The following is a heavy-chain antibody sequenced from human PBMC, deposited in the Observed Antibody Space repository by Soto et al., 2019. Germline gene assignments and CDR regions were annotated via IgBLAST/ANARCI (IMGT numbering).Heavy chain of an antibody. Sequence: FWISAVSVSFKQTPSRGLEWLGRTYYRSKWYNDYAVSVKSRITINPDTSKNQFSLQLNSVTPEDTAVYYCARVSPTSGGYCSGGSCYTAEASEIWRKRSMVTGSS. CDR1: FWISAV. D-gene: IGHD2-15*01. CDR3: ARVSPTSGGYCSGGSCYTAEASEI. CDR2: TYYRSKWYN. J-gene: IGHJ3*02. V-gene: IGHV6-1*01.